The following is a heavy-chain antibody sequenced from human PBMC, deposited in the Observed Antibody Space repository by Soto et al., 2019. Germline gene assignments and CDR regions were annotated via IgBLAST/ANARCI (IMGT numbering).Heavy chain of an antibody. D-gene: IGHD2-15*01. CDR3: ARGKLAPYWSGGSCLQFHYLGMEG. CDR1: GGTFSSYA. Sequence: QVQLVQSGAEVKKPGSSVKVSCKASGGTFSSYAISWVRQAPGQGLEWMGGIIPIFGTANYAQKFQGRVTITADESTSTAYMELSSLRYGDKAVDYWARGKLAPYWSGGSCLQFHYLGMEGWGQRTTVTVSS. J-gene: IGHJ6*02. CDR2: IIPIFGTA. V-gene: IGHV1-69*01.